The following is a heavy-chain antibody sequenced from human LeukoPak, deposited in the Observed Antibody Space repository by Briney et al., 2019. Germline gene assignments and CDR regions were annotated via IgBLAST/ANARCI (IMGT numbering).Heavy chain of an antibody. V-gene: IGHV4-59*12. J-gene: IGHJ6*04. Sequence: SETLSLTCTVSGGSISSYYWSWIRQPPGKGLEWIGYIHYSGSTNHNPSLKSRVSISTDTSKNQFSLKLSSVTAADTAVYYCARSGSMGYYYDSSGYYYYVWGKGTTVTVSS. CDR3: ARSGSMGYYYDSSGYYYYV. D-gene: IGHD3-22*01. CDR1: GGSISSYY. CDR2: IHYSGST.